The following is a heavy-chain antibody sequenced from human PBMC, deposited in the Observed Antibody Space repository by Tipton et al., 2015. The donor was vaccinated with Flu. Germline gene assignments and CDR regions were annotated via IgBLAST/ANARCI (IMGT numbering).Heavy chain of an antibody. CDR3: ARDLRGYSGYTGGDAFDM. J-gene: IGHJ3*02. CDR1: GDSISSNYYY. D-gene: IGHD5-12*01. CDR2: ISYSGSS. V-gene: IGHV4-39*07. Sequence: TLSLTCTVSGDSISSNYYYWGWIRQPPGKGLEWIGSISYSGSSYHNPSLQSRVTISLDTSKSQFSLRLSSVTAADTALYYCARDLRGYSGYTGGDAFDMWGRGITVFVSS.